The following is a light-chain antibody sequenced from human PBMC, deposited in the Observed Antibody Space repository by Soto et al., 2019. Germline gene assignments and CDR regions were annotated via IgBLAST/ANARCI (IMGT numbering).Light chain of an antibody. CDR1: QSISRY. Sequence: DIEMTQSPSSLSASIVETVTVTCRASQSISRYLNWYQQKPGKAPTLLISAASSLERGVPLRFSGGGSGTEFTLTISSLQPEDFATYYCQQNYRNTPLTFGQGTKVDIK. V-gene: IGKV1-39*01. CDR3: QQNYRNTPLT. CDR2: AAS. J-gene: IGKJ1*01.